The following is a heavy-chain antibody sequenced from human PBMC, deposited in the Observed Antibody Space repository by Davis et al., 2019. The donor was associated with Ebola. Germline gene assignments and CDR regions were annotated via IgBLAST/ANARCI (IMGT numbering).Heavy chain of an antibody. CDR1: GDSVSSAG. V-gene: IGHV6-1*01. D-gene: IGHD5-12*01. CDR3: ARGWLRVGFDY. CDR2: TYFNSKYYS. J-gene: IGHJ4*02. Sequence: HAQTLSLTCAISGDSVSSAGWNWIRQSPSRGLEWLGRTYFNSKYYSDYAVSVRGRITINADPSENQFSLQLNSVTPEDTAVYYCARGWLRVGFDYWGQGTLVTVSS.